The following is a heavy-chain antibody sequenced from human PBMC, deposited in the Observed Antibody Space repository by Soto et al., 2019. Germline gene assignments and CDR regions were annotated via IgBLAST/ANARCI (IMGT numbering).Heavy chain of an antibody. CDR3: ARRYSSGFNY. CDR2: IYYRGST. D-gene: IGHD6-19*01. J-gene: IGHJ4*02. CDR1: GGSMSSSAYY. Sequence: SXTLSLACTVSGGSMSSSAYYWGWIRQPPGKGLEWIGNIYYRGSTLYNPSLKSRVTISIDTSKTQFSLKLSSVTAADTAVYYCARRYSSGFNYWGQGTLVTVS. V-gene: IGHV4-39*01.